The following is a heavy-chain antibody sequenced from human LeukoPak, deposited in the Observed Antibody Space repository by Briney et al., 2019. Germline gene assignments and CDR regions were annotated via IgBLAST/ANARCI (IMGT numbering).Heavy chain of an antibody. CDR3: ARLGFCSSTSCYRGDFDY. V-gene: IGHV4-59*08. J-gene: IGHJ4*02. CDR2: IYYSGST. Sequence: SETLSLTCTVSGGSISGYYWSWIRRPPGKGLEWIGYIYYSGSTNYNPSLKSRVTISADTSKNQLSLKLSSVTAADTAVYYCARLGFCSSTSCYRGDFDYWGQGTLVTVSS. D-gene: IGHD2-2*02. CDR1: GGSISGYY.